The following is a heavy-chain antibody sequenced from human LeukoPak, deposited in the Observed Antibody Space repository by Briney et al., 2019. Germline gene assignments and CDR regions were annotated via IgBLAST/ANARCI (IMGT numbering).Heavy chain of an antibody. CDR1: GFTFSSYE. J-gene: IGHJ4*02. CDR3: ARDSISGYGYPQSPMYIDY. Sequence: QTGGSLRLSCAASGFTFSSYEMNWVRQAPGKGLEWVSYISSSGSTIYYADSVKGRFTISRDNAKNSLYLQMNSLRAEDTAVYYCARDSISGYGYPQSPMYIDYWGQGTLVTVSS. V-gene: IGHV3-48*03. D-gene: IGHD5-18*01. CDR2: ISSSGSTI.